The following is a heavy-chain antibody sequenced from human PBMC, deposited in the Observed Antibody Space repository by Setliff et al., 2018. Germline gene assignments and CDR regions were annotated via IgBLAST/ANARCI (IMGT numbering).Heavy chain of an antibody. CDR1: GYTFTGYF. J-gene: IGHJ6*03. D-gene: IGHD6-13*01. CDR3: AGGQPLVRKYYYYMDV. CDR2: IIPIYGST. Sequence: SVKVSCKASGYTFTGYFIHWVRQAPGQGLEWMGGIIPIYGSTNNAEKFQGRVTFSADEPMSTVYMELSSLGSEDTAVYYCAGGQPLVRKYYYYMDVWGEGTTVTVSS. V-gene: IGHV1-69*13.